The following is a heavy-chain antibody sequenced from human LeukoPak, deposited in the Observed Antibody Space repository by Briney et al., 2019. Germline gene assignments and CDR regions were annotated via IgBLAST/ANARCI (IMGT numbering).Heavy chain of an antibody. CDR2: MHPNTGDT. CDR3: VRHLTDPTSGDY. V-gene: IGHV1-2*02. CDR1: GYTFTDEY. D-gene: IGHD1-14*01. Sequence: ASVKVSCKTSGYTFTDEYIHWVRQAPGHGLECMGWMHPNTGDTVYVQKFQGRVTFTRDTSISTAYMELHRLRSDDTAVYHCVRHLTDPTSGDYWGQGTLVTVSS. J-gene: IGHJ4*02.